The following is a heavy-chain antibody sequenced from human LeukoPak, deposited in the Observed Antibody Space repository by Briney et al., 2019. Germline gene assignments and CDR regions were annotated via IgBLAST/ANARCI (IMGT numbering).Heavy chain of an antibody. J-gene: IGHJ4*02. CDR2: IYSGGST. V-gene: IGHV3-66*01. CDR1: GFTVRNNY. CDR3: ARAPSNAHFDY. D-gene: IGHD3-3*02. Sequence: PGGSLRLSCAASGFTVRNNYMSWVRQAPGKGLEWVSLIYSGGSTYYADSVKGRFTISRDNSNNTVYLPMNSLRAEDTAVYYCARAPSNAHFDYWGQGTLVTVPS.